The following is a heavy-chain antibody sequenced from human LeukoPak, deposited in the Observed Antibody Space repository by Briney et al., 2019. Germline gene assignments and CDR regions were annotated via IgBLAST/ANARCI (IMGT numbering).Heavy chain of an antibody. V-gene: IGHV3-23*01. CDR3: AKRISGSGGYFDY. Sequence: GGSLRLSCAASGFTFSSYGMSWVRQAPGKGLEWVSAISGSGGSTYYADSVKGRFTISRDNSKNTLYLQMNSLKDEDTAVYYCAKRISGSGGYFDYWGQGTLVTVSS. J-gene: IGHJ4*02. CDR1: GFTFSSYG. CDR2: ISGSGGST. D-gene: IGHD3-10*01.